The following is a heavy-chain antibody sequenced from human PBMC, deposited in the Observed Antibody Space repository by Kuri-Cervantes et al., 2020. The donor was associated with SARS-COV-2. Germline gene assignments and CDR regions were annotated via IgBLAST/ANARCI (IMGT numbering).Heavy chain of an antibody. CDR2: IDQDGGDK. CDR1: GFTLSSHW. Sequence: GGSLRLSCAASGFTLSSHWMSWVRQAPGKGLEWVANIDQDGGDKYYVDSVKGRFTISRDNARNSLYLLLKSLRVEDTAVYYCARSKCLGGFWSVSYAGRDYWGQGTLVTVSS. J-gene: IGHJ4*02. CDR3: ARSKCLGGFWSVSYAGRDY. V-gene: IGHV3-7*01. D-gene: IGHD3-3*01.